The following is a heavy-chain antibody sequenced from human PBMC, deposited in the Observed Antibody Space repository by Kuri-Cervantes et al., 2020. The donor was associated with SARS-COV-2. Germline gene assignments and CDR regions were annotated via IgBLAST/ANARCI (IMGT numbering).Heavy chain of an antibody. CDR1: GGSISSSSYY. Sequence: GSLRLSCTVSGGSISSSSYYWGWIRQPPGKGLEWIGEIYHSGSTNYNPSLKSRVTISVDKSKNQFSLKLSSVTAADTAVYYCAKTPGYSYGALYFDYWGQGTLVTVSS. V-gene: IGHV4-39*07. CDR2: IYHSGST. CDR3: AKTPGYSYGALYFDY. D-gene: IGHD5-18*01. J-gene: IGHJ4*02.